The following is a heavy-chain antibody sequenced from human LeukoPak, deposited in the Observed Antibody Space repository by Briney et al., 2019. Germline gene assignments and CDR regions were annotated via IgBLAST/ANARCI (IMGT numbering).Heavy chain of an antibody. V-gene: IGHV4-38-2*01. CDR1: GHSISSGYY. J-gene: IGHJ4*02. CDR2: IFHSGST. Sequence: SSETQSLTCAVSGHSISSGYYWGWIRQPPGKGLEWIGSIFHSGSTYYSRSLKSRVTISVDKSRNQFSLRVNSVTAADTAVYYCARHANGYYSNFDYWGQGTLVTVSS. CDR3: ARHANGYYSNFDY. D-gene: IGHD3-3*01.